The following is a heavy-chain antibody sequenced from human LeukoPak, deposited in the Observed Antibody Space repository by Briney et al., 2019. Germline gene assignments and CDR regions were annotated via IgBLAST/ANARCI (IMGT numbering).Heavy chain of an antibody. CDR1: GFTVISNL. CDR2: IYSGGAT. Sequence: PGGSLRLSCAASGFTVISNLMTWVRQSPGRGLEWPSSIYSGGATYYADSVKGRFTISRDHSNNSVSLQMTNLRVEDTAIYYCARGAYRISWPGIDYWGQGTLVTVSS. J-gene: IGHJ4*02. D-gene: IGHD3-16*02. CDR3: ARGAYRISWPGIDY. V-gene: IGHV3-53*01.